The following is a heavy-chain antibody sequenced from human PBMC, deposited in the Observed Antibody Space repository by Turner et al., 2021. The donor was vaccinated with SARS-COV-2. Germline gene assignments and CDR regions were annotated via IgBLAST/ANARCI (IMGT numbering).Heavy chain of an antibody. V-gene: IGHV4-4*02. CDR2: IYHSGST. D-gene: IGHD2-2*01. J-gene: IGHJ4*02. Sequence: QVQLQESGPGLGKPSGTRSLTGAVSGGSSRSSNWWIWVRQPPGRGLEWIGEIYHSGSTNYNPSLKSRVTISVDKSKDQFSLQLSSVTAAATAVYYCARREYQLLFDYWGQGTLVTVSS. CDR1: GGSSRSSNW. CDR3: ARREYQLLFDY.